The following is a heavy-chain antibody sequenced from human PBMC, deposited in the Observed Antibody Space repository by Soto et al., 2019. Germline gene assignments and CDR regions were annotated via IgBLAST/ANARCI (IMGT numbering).Heavy chain of an antibody. Sequence: SVKVSCKASGGSFSSYAISWVRQAPGQGLEWMGGIIPIFGTANYAQKFQGRVTITADESTSTAYMELSSLRSEDTAVYYCASGSITGTTRARDYYYGMDVWGQGTTVTVSS. D-gene: IGHD1-20*01. J-gene: IGHJ6*02. CDR3: ASGSITGTTRARDYYYGMDV. V-gene: IGHV1-69*13. CDR2: IIPIFGTA. CDR1: GGSFSSYA.